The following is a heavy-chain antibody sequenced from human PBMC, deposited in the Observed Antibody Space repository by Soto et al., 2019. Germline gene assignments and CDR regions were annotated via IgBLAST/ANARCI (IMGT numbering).Heavy chain of an antibody. CDR3: AKGRHYDNCFDP. J-gene: IGHJ5*02. CDR2: INWNSGST. CDR1: GFIFSAYW. V-gene: IGHV3-20*04. Sequence: PVGSLRLSCAVSGFIFSAYWMSWVRHAPGKGLEWVSIINWNSGSTRYADSVKGRFTISRDNAKNSLYLQMNSLRAEDTALYYCAKGRHYDNCFDPWGQGTLVTVSS. D-gene: IGHD4-17*01.